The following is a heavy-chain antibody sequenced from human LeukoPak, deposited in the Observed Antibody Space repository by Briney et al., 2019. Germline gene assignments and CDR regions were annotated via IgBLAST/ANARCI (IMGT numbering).Heavy chain of an antibody. V-gene: IGHV3-30-3*01. Sequence: GGSLRLSCAASGFTFSSYEMNWVRQAPGKGLEWVALISDDGHNKFYGDSVKGRFTISRDNSKSVLYLELDSLRPEDTAMYYCASPRIPFSMTVVTPFEFWGQGTLVIVSS. CDR1: GFTFSSYE. D-gene: IGHD2-21*01. CDR2: ISDDGHNK. CDR3: ASPRIPFSMTVVTPFEF. J-gene: IGHJ4*02.